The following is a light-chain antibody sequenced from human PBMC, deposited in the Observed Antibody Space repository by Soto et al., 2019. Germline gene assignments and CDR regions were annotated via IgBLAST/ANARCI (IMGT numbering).Light chain of an antibody. CDR2: DVT. CDR1: SXDVAVYSY. V-gene: IGLV2-11*01. Sequence: LAQPRSVSGSPGQSVTVSCTGTSXDVAVYSYVSWFQQHPGKAPQLLIYDVTKRPSGVPDRFSGSESGNTAALTISGLQAEDEAEYFCSSYAGSYTWIFGSGTKVTVL. CDR3: SSYAGSYTWI. J-gene: IGLJ1*01.